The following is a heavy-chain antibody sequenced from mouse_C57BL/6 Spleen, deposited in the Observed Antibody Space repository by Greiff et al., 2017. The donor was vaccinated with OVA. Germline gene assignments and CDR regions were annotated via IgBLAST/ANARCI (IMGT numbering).Heavy chain of an antibody. D-gene: IGHD4-1*01. J-gene: IGHJ2*01. CDR2: IDPSDSYT. CDR3: ARFLTGTNDY. V-gene: IGHV1-50*01. CDR1: GYTFTSYW. Sequence: QVQLQQPGAELVKPGASVKLSCKASGYTFTSYWMQWVKQRPGQGLEWIGEIDPSDSYTNYNQKFKGKATLTVDTSSSTAYMQLSSLTSEDSAVYYCARFLTGTNDYWGQGTTLTVSS.